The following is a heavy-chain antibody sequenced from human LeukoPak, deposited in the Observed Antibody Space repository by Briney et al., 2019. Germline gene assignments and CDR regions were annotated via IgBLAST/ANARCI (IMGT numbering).Heavy chain of an antibody. V-gene: IGHV3-7*01. CDR3: AKDDSEDYDFWSGYYRD. J-gene: IGHJ4*02. CDR1: GFTFSSYW. Sequence: GGSLRLSCAASGFTFSSYWMNWARQAPGKGLEWVASINHNGNVNYYVDSVKGRFTISRDNSKNTLYLQMSSLRVEDTAVYYCAKDDSEDYDFWSGYYRDWGQGTLVTVSS. CDR2: INHNGNVN. D-gene: IGHD3-3*01.